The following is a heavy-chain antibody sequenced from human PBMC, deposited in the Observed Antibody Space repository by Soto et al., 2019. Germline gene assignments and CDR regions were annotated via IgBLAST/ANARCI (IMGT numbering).Heavy chain of an antibody. CDR1: GYTFTDSF. J-gene: IGHJ4*02. V-gene: IGHV1-2*02. Sequence: ASVKVSCKASGYTFTDSFIHWVRQAPGQGLEWMGWINPNNGRTTLAPKFQGRVTLIRDTSINTAYMDMSRLRSGDTAVYYCAREDADRGSFDFWGQGTLVTVSS. CDR3: AREDADRGSFDF. CDR2: INPNNGRT.